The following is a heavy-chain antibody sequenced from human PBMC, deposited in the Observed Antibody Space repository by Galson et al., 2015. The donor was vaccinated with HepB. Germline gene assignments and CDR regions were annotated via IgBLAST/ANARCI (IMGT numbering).Heavy chain of an antibody. CDR1: GFRFNMYT. V-gene: IGHV3-23*01. D-gene: IGHD3-16*01. CDR3: AKVAILGATPHYFDF. CDR2: ISGGGEIT. J-gene: IGHJ4*02. Sequence: LRLSCAASGFRFNMYTMTWVRQAPGQGLEWVSSISGGGEITYFADSVRDRFNIFRDNSQNTLHLQMNRLRAEDTAIYYCAKVAILGATPHYFDFLGQGTLVTVSS.